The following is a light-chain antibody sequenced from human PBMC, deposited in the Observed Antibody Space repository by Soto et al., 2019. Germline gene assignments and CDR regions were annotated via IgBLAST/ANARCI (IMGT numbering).Light chain of an antibody. CDR1: QSVSSSY. V-gene: IGKV3-20*01. CDR2: GAS. J-gene: IGKJ1*01. Sequence: EIVLTQSPGTLSLSPGERATLSCRASQSVSSSYLAWYQQKPVQAPRLLIYGASSRATGIPDRFSGSGSGTDFTLTISSLEIEDFAVYYWQQYGSSPGTFGQGTKVEIK. CDR3: QQYGSSPGT.